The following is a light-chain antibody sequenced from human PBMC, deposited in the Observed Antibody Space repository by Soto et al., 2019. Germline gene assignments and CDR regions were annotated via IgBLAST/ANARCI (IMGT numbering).Light chain of an antibody. CDR2: KAS. CDR1: QSISSW. Sequence: DIQMTQSPSTLSASVGDRVTITCRASQSISSWLAWYQQKPGKAPKLLIYKASSVESGVPSRFSGSGSGTELNLPISSLQPDDFATYYCQQYNRYPCTFGQGPKVEIK. CDR3: QQYNRYPCT. V-gene: IGKV1-5*03. J-gene: IGKJ1*01.